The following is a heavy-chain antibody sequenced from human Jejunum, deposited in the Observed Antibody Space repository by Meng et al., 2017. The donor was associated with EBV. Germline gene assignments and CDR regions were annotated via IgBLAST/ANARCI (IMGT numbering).Heavy chain of an antibody. CDR2: YYNSGST. V-gene: IGHV4-39*01. CDR1: GGSISSSSYY. Sequence: LQLQESGPGLVKPSETLSLTSTVSGGSISSSSYYWGWIRQPPGKGLEWIGTYYNSGSTYYNPSLKSRVTISVDTSKNQFSLKLISVTAADTAAYYCARQGPSGRTFDYWGQGTLVTVSS. CDR3: ARQGPSGRTFDY. J-gene: IGHJ4*02. D-gene: IGHD1-26*01.